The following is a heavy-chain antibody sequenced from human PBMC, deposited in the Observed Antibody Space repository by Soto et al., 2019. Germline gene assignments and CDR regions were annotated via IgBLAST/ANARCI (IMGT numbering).Heavy chain of an antibody. CDR2: ITSSGGTT. V-gene: IGHV3-23*01. CDR3: AKDRGGRAIFGVVIIDGMDV. D-gene: IGHD3-3*01. Sequence: EVQLLESGGGLVPPGGSLRLSCEASEFTFSSNTMTWARQPPGKGLEWVSAITSSGGTTYYADSVKGRFTVSRDNSENTLYLQMNSLRAEDTAEYYCAKDRGGRAIFGVVIIDGMDVWGQGTTVTVSS. CDR1: EFTFSSNT. J-gene: IGHJ6*02.